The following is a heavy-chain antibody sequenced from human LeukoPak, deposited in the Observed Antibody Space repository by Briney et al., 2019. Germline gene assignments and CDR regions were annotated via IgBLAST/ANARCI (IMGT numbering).Heavy chain of an antibody. D-gene: IGHD5-18*01. V-gene: IGHV1-8*01. CDR1: GYTFTSYD. CDR2: MNPNSGIT. J-gene: IGHJ4*02. CDR3: ARASGYSYGYDN. Sequence: ASVKVSCKASGYTFTSYDINWVRQATGQGLEWMGWMNPNSGITGYAQRFQGRVTMTRNTSINTAYMELSSLRSEDTAMYYCARASGYSYGYDNWGQGTLVTVSS.